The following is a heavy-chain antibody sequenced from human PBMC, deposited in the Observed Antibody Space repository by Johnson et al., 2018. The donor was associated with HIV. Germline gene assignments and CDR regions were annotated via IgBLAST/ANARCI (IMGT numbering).Heavy chain of an antibody. J-gene: IGHJ3*02. V-gene: IGHV3-30*02. CDR1: GFTFSSYG. CDR2: IRYDGSNK. D-gene: IGHD6-13*01. CDR3: ARGEAADGAFDI. Sequence: RLVESGGGVVQPGGSLRLSCAASGFTFSSYGMHWVRQAPGKGLEWVAFIRYDGSNKYYADSVKGRFTISRDNSKNTLYLQMNSLRAEDTAVYYCARGEAADGAFDIWGQGTMVTVSS.